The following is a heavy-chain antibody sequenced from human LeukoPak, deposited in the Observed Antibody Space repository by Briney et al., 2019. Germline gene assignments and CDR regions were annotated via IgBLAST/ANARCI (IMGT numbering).Heavy chain of an antibody. Sequence: GASVKVSCKASGYTFTGYYMHWVRQAPGQGLEWMGWMNPNSGGTNSAQKFQGRVTMTRDTSISTAYMELSGLRSDDTAVYYCARVDPETVTTADYWGQGTLVTVSS. J-gene: IGHJ4*02. CDR3: ARVDPETVTTADY. CDR2: MNPNSGGT. CDR1: GYTFTGYY. D-gene: IGHD4-17*01. V-gene: IGHV1-2*02.